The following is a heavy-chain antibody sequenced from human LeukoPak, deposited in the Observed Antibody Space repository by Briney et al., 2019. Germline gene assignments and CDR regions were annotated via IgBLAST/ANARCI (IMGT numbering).Heavy chain of an antibody. J-gene: IGHJ6*03. V-gene: IGHV3-7*01. D-gene: IGHD3-3*01. CDR3: ARDQVYAFWSGRFDCYYYYMDV. CDR2: IKQDESEK. CDR1: GFSFSSYW. Sequence: GSLRLSCAATGFSFSSYWMSWVRQAPGKGLEWVANIKQDESEKYYVDSVKGRFTISRDNAKNSLYLQMNSLRAEDTAVYYCARDQVYAFWSGRFDCYYYYMDVWGKGTTVTVSS.